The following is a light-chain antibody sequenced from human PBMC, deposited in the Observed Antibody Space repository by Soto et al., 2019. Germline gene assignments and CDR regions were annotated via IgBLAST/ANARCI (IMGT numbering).Light chain of an antibody. Sequence: QSVLTQPPSASGTPGQRVTISCSGTSSNIGSNYVFWYQQLPGTAPKLLIYSNNQRPSGVPDRFSGSKSGTSASLAISGLRSEDEADYYCASWVDSLTANWVFGGGTKLTVL. CDR2: SNN. J-gene: IGLJ3*02. CDR1: SSNIGSNY. CDR3: ASWVDSLTANWV. V-gene: IGLV1-47*02.